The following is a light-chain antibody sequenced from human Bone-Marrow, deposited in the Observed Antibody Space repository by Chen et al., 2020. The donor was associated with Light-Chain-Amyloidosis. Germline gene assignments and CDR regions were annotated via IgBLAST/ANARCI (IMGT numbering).Light chain of an antibody. CDR3: QSADSSGTYEVI. J-gene: IGLJ2*01. CDR1: DLPTKY. CDR2: RDT. Sequence: SYELTHPPSVLVSPGQTARITRSGGDLPTKYAYGYQQKPGQAPVLVIHRDTERPSGSSARFSGSSSGTTATLTISGVQAEDEADYHCQSADSSGTYEVIFGGGTKLTVL. V-gene: IGLV3-25*03.